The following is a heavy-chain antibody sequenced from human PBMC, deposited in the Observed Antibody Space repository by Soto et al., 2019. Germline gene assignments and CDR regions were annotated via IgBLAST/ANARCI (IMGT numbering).Heavy chain of an antibody. Sequence: ESGGGLMQPGGSLRLSCAASVFSVSFHYMTWVRQAPGKGMEWVAFIYGSGRTDYADSVKGRFTVSRDNSKNTLYLQMNSLRVEDTAMYYCARDLPSSRSMDVWGHGTTVTVSS. D-gene: IGHD1-26*01. CDR2: IYGSGRT. J-gene: IGHJ6*02. V-gene: IGHV3-53*01. CDR1: VFSVSFHY. CDR3: ARDLPSSRSMDV.